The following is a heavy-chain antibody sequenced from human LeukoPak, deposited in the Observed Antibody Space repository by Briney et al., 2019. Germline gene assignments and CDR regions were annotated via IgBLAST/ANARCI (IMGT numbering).Heavy chain of an antibody. Sequence: PGGSLRLSCVASGFNFSDYYMSWIRQTPGKGLEWVSAISGSGGSTYYADSVKGRFTISRDNSKNTLYLQMNSLRAEDTAVYYCAKALPGIAVAGTNGDYWGQGTLVTVSS. CDR2: ISGSGGST. CDR3: AKALPGIAVAGTNGDY. D-gene: IGHD6-19*01. J-gene: IGHJ4*02. CDR1: GFNFSDYY. V-gene: IGHV3-23*01.